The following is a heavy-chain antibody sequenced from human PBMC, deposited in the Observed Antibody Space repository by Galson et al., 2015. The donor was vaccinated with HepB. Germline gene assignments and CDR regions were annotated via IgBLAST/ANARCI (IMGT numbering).Heavy chain of an antibody. CDR3: ARERRDGYNDY. CDR2: ISYDGSNK. D-gene: IGHD5-24*01. CDR1: GFTFSSYA. V-gene: IGHV3-30-3*01. J-gene: IGHJ4*02. Sequence: SLRLSCAASGFTFSSYAMHWVRQAPGKGLEWVAVISYDGSNKYYADSVKGRFTISRDNSKNTLYLQMNSLRAEDTAVYYCARERRDGYNDYWGQGTLVTVSS.